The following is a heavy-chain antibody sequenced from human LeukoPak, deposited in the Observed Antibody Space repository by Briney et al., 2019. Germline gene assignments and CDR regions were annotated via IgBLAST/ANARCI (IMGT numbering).Heavy chain of an antibody. Sequence: SETLSPTCTVAGGSTSSYYSSWIRQPAGKGREWIGRIYTRGRTNYHPSLRSRVTMSVDTSKNQFSLNLSSETAADAAVYYCARDYYLDTSGYRRLNYWGQGILVTVSS. J-gene: IGHJ4*02. V-gene: IGHV4-4*07. CDR3: ARDYYLDTSGYRRLNY. D-gene: IGHD3-22*01. CDR1: GGSTSSYY. CDR2: IYTRGRT.